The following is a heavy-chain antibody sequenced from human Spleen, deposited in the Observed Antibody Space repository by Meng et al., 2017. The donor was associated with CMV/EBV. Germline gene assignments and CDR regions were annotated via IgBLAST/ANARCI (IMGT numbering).Heavy chain of an antibody. J-gene: IGHJ4*02. CDR1: GFTFSSYA. CDR2: ISYDGTNK. CDR3: AKCLSGTGSDY. V-gene: IGHV3-30*04. Sequence: GGSLRLSCAASGFTFSSYAMHWVRQAPGKGLEWVAVISYDGTNKYYADSVKGRFTISRDNSKNTVYLQMNSLRAEDTALYYCAKCLSGTGSDYWGQGTLVTVSS. D-gene: IGHD1-26*01.